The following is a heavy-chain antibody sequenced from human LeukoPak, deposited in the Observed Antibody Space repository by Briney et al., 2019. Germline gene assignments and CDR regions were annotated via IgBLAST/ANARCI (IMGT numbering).Heavy chain of an antibody. V-gene: IGHV3-48*01. CDR3: ATDPYYYDSSGPYISFGYFDY. D-gene: IGHD3-22*01. Sequence: PGGSLRLSCAASGFTFSSYWMSWVRQAPGKGLEWVSYISSSGSTIHYADSVKGRFTISRDNSKNTLYLQMNSLRAEDTAVYYCATDPYYYDSSGPYISFGYFDYWGQGTLVTVSS. J-gene: IGHJ4*02. CDR1: GFTFSSYW. CDR2: ISSSGSTI.